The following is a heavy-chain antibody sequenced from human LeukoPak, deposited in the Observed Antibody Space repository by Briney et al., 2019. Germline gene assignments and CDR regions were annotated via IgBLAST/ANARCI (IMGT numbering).Heavy chain of an antibody. CDR2: INWNSGNI. J-gene: IGHJ4*02. V-gene: IGHV3-9*01. CDR1: GFNFDDYA. D-gene: IGHD1-1*01. Sequence: PGRSLGLSCVASGFNFDDYAMYWVRQAPGKGLEWVSHINWNSGNICYADSVKGRFIISRDNAKNSLYLQMNSLRPEDTGLYYCAKGGRVQFNFDFWGQGTRVTVSS. CDR3: AKGGRVQFNFDF.